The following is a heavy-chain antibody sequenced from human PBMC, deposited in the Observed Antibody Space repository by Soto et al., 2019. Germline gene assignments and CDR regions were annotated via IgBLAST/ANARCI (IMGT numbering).Heavy chain of an antibody. CDR2: MNPDSGNT. V-gene: IGHV1-8*01. CDR3: ARGQRLRYFDYYGMDV. Sequence: EASVKVSCKASENTFNSFDINWVRQATGQGLEWMGWMNPDSGNTGYAQKFQGRVTMSRNTSISTAYMELSSLRSEDTAVYYCARGQRLRYFDYYGMDVWGQGTTVTVS. J-gene: IGHJ6*02. D-gene: IGHD3-9*01. CDR1: ENTFNSFD.